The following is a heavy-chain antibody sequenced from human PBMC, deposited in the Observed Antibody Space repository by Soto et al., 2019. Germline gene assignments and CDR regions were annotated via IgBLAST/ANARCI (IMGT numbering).Heavy chain of an antibody. D-gene: IGHD2-2*01. J-gene: IGHJ4*02. CDR3: ARDGFYCSSSSCYLDY. CDR1: GYTFTSYA. CDR2: INAGNGDT. V-gene: IGHV1-3*01. Sequence: QVQFVQSGAEVKKPGASVKVSCKASGYTFTSYAMQWVRQAPGQRLEWMGWINAGNGDTIYSQKFQGRVTITRDTXAXXAYMELSSLRSEDTAVYYCARDGFYCSSSSCYLDYWGQGTLVTVSS.